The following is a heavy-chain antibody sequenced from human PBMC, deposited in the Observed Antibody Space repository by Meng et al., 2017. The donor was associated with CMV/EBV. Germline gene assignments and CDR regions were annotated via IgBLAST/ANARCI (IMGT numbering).Heavy chain of an antibody. CDR3: ARDPFSRGVVNSAFDY. J-gene: IGHJ4*02. V-gene: IGHV4-39*07. Sequence: SETLSLTCTVSGGSISSSSYYWGWIRQPPGKGLEWIGSIYYSGSTYYNPSLKSRVTISVDTSKNQFSLKLSSVTAADTAVYYCARDPFSRGVVNSAFDYWGQGTLVTVS. CDR2: IYYSGST. CDR1: GGSISSSSYY. D-gene: IGHD3-3*01.